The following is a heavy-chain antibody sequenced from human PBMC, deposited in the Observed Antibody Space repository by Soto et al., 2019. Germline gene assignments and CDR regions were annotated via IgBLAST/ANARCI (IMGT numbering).Heavy chain of an antibody. D-gene: IGHD3-3*01. CDR1: GYSISSGYY. CDR3: ARVTIFGVVIAKFDY. CDR2: IYHSGST. Sequence: PSETLSLTCAVSGYSISSGYYWGWIRQPPGKGLEWIGSIYHSGSTYYNPSLKSRVTISVDTSKNQFSLKLSSVTAADTAVYYCARVTIFGVVIAKFDYWGQGTLVTVSS. V-gene: IGHV4-38-2*01. J-gene: IGHJ4*02.